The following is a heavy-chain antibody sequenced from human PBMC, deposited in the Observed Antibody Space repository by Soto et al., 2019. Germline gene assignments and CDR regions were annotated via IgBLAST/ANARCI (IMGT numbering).Heavy chain of an antibody. D-gene: IGHD6-19*01. CDR3: AREAVAGIRSGYYGMAV. CDR2: IIPIFGTA. Sequence: QVQLVQSGAEVKKPGSSVKVSCKASGVTFSSYAISWVRQAPGQGLEWMGGIIPIFGTANYAQKFQGRVTITADESTSTAYMELSSLRSEDTAVYYWAREAVAGIRSGYYGMAVWGQGTTVTVS. J-gene: IGHJ6*02. CDR1: GVTFSSYA. V-gene: IGHV1-69*12.